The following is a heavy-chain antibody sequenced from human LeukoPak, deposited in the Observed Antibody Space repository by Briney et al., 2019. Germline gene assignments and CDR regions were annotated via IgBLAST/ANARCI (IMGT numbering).Heavy chain of an antibody. D-gene: IGHD3-9*01. V-gene: IGHV3-30-3*01. J-gene: IGHJ6*02. CDR1: GFIFSSYA. CDR3: ARDGHHYTLLRYFDIGYGMDV. Sequence: PGGSLRLSCAASGFIFSSYAMHWVRQAPGKGLEWVAVISYDGSNNYYADSVKGRFTISKDNFKNTLYLHMNSLRAEDTAVYYCARDGHHYTLLRYFDIGYGMDVWGQGTTVTVSS. CDR2: ISYDGSNN.